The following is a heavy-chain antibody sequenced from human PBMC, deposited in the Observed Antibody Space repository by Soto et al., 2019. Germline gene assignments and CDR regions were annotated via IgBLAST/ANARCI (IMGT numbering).Heavy chain of an antibody. V-gene: IGHV1-24*01. Sequence: ASVKVSCKVSGYTLTELSMHWVRQAPGKGLEWMGGFDPEDGEKIYAQKFQGRITMTEDTSTDTAYMELSSLRSEDPAVYYCLPMLYVFSSPPAYFDYWSQGTLVTVSS. CDR3: LPMLYVFSSPPAYFDY. J-gene: IGHJ4*02. D-gene: IGHD2-8*01. CDR2: FDPEDGEK. CDR1: GYTLTELS.